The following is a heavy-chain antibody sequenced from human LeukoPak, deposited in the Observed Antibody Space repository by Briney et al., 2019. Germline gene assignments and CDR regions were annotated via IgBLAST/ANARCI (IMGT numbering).Heavy chain of an antibody. CDR1: GGSISSSSYY. V-gene: IGHV4-39*01. J-gene: IGHJ5*02. CDR2: IYYSGST. Sequence: PSETLSLTCTVSGGSISSSSYYWGWIRQPPGKGLEWIGSIYYSGSTYYNPSLKSRVTISVDTSKNQFSLKLSSVTAADTAVYYCASQIRITGPPKYNWFDPWGQGTLVTVSS. D-gene: IGHD1-20*01. CDR3: ASQIRITGPPKYNWFDP.